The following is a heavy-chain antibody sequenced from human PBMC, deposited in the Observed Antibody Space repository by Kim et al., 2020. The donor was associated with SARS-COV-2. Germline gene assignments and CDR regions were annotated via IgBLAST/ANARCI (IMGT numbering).Heavy chain of an antibody. CDR2: IYSGGST. CDR3: ARAGSSSWSLTDY. CDR1: GFTVSSNY. D-gene: IGHD6-13*01. V-gene: IGHV3-66*01. Sequence: GGSLRLSCAASGFTVSSNYMSWVRQAPGKGLEWVSVIYSGGSTYYADSVKGRFTISRDNSKNTLYLQMNSLRAEDTAVYYCARAGSSSWSLTDYWGQGTLVTVSS. J-gene: IGHJ4*02.